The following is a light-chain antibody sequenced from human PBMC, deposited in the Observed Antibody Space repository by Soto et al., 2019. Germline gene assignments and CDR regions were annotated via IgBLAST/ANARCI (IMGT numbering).Light chain of an antibody. CDR1: SSDVGGYNY. CDR3: SSYTSSSTV. J-gene: IGLJ1*01. CDR2: EVS. V-gene: IGLV2-14*01. Sequence: QSALTQPASVSGSPGQSITISCTGTSSDVGGYNYVSWYQQHPGKAPKPMIYEVSNRPSGVSNRFSGSKSGNTASLTISGLQAEDEADYYCSSYTSSSTVFGTGTKLTVL.